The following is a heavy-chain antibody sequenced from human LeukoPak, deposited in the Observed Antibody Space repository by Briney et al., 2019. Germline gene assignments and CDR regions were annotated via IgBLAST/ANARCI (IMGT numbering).Heavy chain of an antibody. V-gene: IGHV3-30*01. CDR3: ARETYYFDY. CDR2: ISNDGSNK. J-gene: IGHJ4*02. Sequence: GGSLRVSCATSGFKFSCYAMHWVGQAPGKGLEWVAVISNDGSNKYYADSVKGRFTISRDNSKNTLYLQMNSLRAEDTAVYYCARETYYFDYWGQGTLVTVSS. CDR1: GFKFSCYA.